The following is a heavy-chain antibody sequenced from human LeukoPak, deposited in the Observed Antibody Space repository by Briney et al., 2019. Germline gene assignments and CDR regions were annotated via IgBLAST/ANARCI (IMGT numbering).Heavy chain of an antibody. CDR3: ARDGWPGSSYYRPFDY. J-gene: IGHJ4*02. CDR1: GFTFSSYW. D-gene: IGHD6-13*01. CDR2: INSDGSST. V-gene: IGHV3-74*01. Sequence: GGSLRLSCAASGFTFSSYWMHWVRQAPGKGLVWVSRINSDGSSTSYADSGKGRFTISRDNAKSSLYLQMNSLRADDTAVYYCARDGWPGSSYYRPFDYWGQGTLVTVSS.